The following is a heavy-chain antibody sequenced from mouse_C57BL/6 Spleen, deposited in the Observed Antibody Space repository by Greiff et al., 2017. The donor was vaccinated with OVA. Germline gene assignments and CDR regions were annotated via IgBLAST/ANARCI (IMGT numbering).Heavy chain of an antibody. CDR2: IHPYGGST. D-gene: IGHD1-1*01. CDR1: GYTFTSYW. Sequence: VQLQQPGAELVKPGASVKLSCKASGYTFTSYWMHWVKQRPGQGLEWIGMIHPYGGSTNYNEKFKSKATLTVDKSSSTAYMQLSSLTSEDSAVYYCVYYYGSSYGYAMDYWGQGTSVTVSS. V-gene: IGHV1-64*01. CDR3: VYYYGSSYGYAMDY. J-gene: IGHJ4*01.